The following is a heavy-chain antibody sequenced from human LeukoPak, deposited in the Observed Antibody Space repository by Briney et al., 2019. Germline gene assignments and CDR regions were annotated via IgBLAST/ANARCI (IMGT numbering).Heavy chain of an antibody. V-gene: IGHV4-59*01. Sequence: SETLSLTCTVSGGSISSYYWSWIRQPPGKGLEWIGYIYYSVSTNYNPSLKSRVTISVDTSKNQFSLKLSSVTAADTAVYYCARGVVIAPQTFDYWGQGTLVTVSS. CDR1: GGSISSYY. J-gene: IGHJ4*02. CDR3: ARGVVIAPQTFDY. CDR2: IYYSVST. D-gene: IGHD2-21*01.